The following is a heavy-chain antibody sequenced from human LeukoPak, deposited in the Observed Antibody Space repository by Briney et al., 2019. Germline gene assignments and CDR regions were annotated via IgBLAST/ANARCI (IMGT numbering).Heavy chain of an antibody. Sequence: PSETLSLTCTVSGGSISSYYWSWIRQPPGKGLEWIGYIYYSGSTNYNPSLKSRVTISVDTSKNQFSLKLSSVTAADTAVYYCARVIAAAGPQGYYYMDVWGKGTTVTVSS. V-gene: IGHV4-59*01. CDR2: IYYSGST. D-gene: IGHD6-13*01. CDR3: ARVIAAAGPQGYYYMDV. J-gene: IGHJ6*03. CDR1: GGSISSYY.